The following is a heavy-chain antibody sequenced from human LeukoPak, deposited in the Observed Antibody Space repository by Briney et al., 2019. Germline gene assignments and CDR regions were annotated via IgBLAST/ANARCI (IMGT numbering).Heavy chain of an antibody. CDR3: ARDQYYYGSGPLGY. J-gene: IGHJ4*02. CDR2: ISSSSSYI. CDR1: GFTFSIYS. V-gene: IGHV3-21*01. Sequence: GGSLRLSRAPSGFTFSIYSMNWVRQAPGKGLDWVSSISSSSSYIYYADSVKRRFTISRDNAKNSLYLQMNSLRAEDTAVYYCARDQYYYGSGPLGYWGQGTLVTVSS. D-gene: IGHD3-10*01.